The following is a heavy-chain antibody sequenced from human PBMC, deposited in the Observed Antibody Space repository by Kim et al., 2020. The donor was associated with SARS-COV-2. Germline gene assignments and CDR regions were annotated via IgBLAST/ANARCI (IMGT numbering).Heavy chain of an antibody. V-gene: IGHV3-23*01. CDR1: GFIFSSFA. CDR2: ISGSGGST. Sequence: GGSLRLSCATSGFIFSSFAMSWVRQVPGKGLEWVSSISGSGGSTYFADSVKGRFTISRDNAKNTLYLQMNSLSAEYTALYYCAKVPRYCSGTSCLNFDY. D-gene: IGHD2-2*01. J-gene: IGHJ4*01. CDR3: AKVPRYCSGTSCLNFDY.